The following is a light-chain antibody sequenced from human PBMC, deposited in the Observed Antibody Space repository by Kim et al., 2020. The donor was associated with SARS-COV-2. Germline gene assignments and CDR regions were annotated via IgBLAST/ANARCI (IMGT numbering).Light chain of an antibody. J-gene: IGLJ1*01. CDR2: KDS. CDR1: ALSNQF. CDR3: QTADSSVYV. Sequence: SVSPGQTARIPCSGDALSNQFAYWYQQRPGQAPVLVIYKDSERPSGIPGRFSGSRSGTTVTLTISGVQAEDEADYYCQTADSSVYVFGTGTKVNVL. V-gene: IGLV3-25*03.